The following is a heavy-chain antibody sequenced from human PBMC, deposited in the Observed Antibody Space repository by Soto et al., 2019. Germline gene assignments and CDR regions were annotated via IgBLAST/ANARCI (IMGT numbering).Heavy chain of an antibody. V-gene: IGHV3-30-3*01. D-gene: IGHD3-3*01. CDR2: ISDDGSNT. CDR3: AREVYYDFWSGFNTHPYYFDD. CDR1: GFTFSRHT. J-gene: IGHJ4*02. Sequence: QVQLVESGGGVVQPGRSLRLSCAASGFTFSRHTMHWVRQAPGKGLEWVAAISDDGSNTYYADSVKGRFTISRDNSKNTLYLQINSLSSENTAVQHCAREVYYDFWSGFNTHPYYFDDWGQGTLVTVSS.